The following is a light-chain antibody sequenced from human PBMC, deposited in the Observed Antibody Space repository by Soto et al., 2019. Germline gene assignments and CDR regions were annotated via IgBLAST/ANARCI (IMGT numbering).Light chain of an antibody. Sequence: EIVLTQSPGTLSLSPGERATLACRASQSVNSNYLAWYQQKAGQAPRLLIYGASSRATGIPDRFSGAGSGTDFTLTISRLEPADFAVYYCQQYGSSPQTFGQGTKLEIK. CDR2: GAS. CDR1: QSVNSNY. CDR3: QQYGSSPQT. V-gene: IGKV3-20*01. J-gene: IGKJ2*01.